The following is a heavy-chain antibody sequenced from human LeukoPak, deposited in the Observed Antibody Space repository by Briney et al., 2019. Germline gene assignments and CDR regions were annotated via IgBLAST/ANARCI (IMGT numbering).Heavy chain of an antibody. CDR3: ASFDSSGYSADY. CDR2: INHSGST. V-gene: IGHV4-34*01. J-gene: IGHJ4*02. Sequence: SETLSLTCAVYGRSFSGYYWSWIRQPPGKGLEWIGEINHSGSTNYNPSLKSRVTISVDTSKNQFSLKLSSVTAADTAVYYCASFDSSGYSADYWGQGTLVTVSS. D-gene: IGHD3-22*01. CDR1: GRSFSGYY.